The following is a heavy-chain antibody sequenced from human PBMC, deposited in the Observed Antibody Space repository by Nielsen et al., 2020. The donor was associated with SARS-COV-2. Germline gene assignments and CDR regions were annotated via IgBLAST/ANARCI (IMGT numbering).Heavy chain of an antibody. Sequence: GGSLRLSCVASGFTFSSYWMHWVRQAPGKGLVWISRIISDGSMTYDADSVKGRFTISTDMSKNTLYLQMNSLRPEDTAVYYCTKGAQLGDFWGQGTLVTVSS. CDR1: GFTFSSYW. D-gene: IGHD6-13*01. V-gene: IGHV3-74*01. CDR3: TKGAQLGDF. J-gene: IGHJ4*02. CDR2: IISDGSMT.